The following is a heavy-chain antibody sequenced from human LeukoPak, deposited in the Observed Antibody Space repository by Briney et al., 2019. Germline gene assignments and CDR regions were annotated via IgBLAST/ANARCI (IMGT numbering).Heavy chain of an antibody. Sequence: GGSVKLSCKGSGVTFSSYAMSWVRQAPGQGLEWMAGIIPIFGTANYAQKLQGRVTITADESTSTAYMELSSPRSEDTAVYYCAGRGDDYVWGSSRFDYWGQGTLVTVSS. J-gene: IGHJ4*02. V-gene: IGHV1-69*01. CDR1: GVTFSSYA. CDR3: AGRGDDYVWGSSRFDY. CDR2: IIPIFGTA. D-gene: IGHD3-16*02.